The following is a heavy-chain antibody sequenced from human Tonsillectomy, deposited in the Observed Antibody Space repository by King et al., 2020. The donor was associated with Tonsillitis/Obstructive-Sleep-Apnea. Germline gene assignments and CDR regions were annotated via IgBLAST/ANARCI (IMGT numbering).Heavy chain of an antibody. CDR1: GFTFSTYW. CDR3: VRGTQEVRIAFDM. V-gene: IGHV3-74*01. Sequence: VQLVESGGGLVQPGGSLRLSCAASGFTFSTYWMHWVRQAPGKGLVWVLRLNSDGSSTNYADSVKGRFTISRDNAKNTLYLEMNSLRAEDTAVYYCVRGTQEVRIAFDMWGEGTMVTVSS. D-gene: IGHD1-1*01. CDR2: LNSDGSST. J-gene: IGHJ3*02.